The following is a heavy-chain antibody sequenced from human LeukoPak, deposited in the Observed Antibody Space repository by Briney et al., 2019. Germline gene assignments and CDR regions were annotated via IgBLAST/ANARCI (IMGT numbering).Heavy chain of an antibody. Sequence: PETLSHTCTVPGGSPTTYYWSWIRPPPGTGLEWIGYIYYSGSTNYNPSIKSRVTISVDTSKNQFSLKLSSVAAADTAVYYCAGGAVAGTWGTFDYWGQGTLVTVSS. D-gene: IGHD6-19*01. CDR3: AGGAVAGTWGTFDY. V-gene: IGHV4-59*08. CDR2: IYYSGST. CDR1: GGSPTTYY. J-gene: IGHJ4*02.